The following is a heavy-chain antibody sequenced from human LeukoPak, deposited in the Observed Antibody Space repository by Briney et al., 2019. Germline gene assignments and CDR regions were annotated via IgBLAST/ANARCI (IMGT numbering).Heavy chain of an antibody. CDR2: IYYSGST. V-gene: IGHV4-59*01. Sequence: PSETLSLTCTVSGGSISSYYWSWIRQPPGKGLEWIGYIYYSGSTNYNPSLKSRVTISVDTSKNQFSLKLSSATAADTAVYYCARAEYSSSLQLDYWGQGTLVTVSS. D-gene: IGHD6-6*01. CDR3: ARAEYSSSLQLDY. J-gene: IGHJ4*02. CDR1: GGSISSYY.